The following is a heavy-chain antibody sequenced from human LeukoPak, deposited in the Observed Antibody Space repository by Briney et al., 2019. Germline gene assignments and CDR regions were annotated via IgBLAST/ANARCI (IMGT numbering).Heavy chain of an antibody. V-gene: IGHV1-2*02. D-gene: IGHD3-10*01. CDR3: ARASPDGSGSYWNYYYYYMDV. Sequence: ASVKVSCKASGYTFTGYYMHWVRQAPGQGLEWMGWINPNSGGTNYAQKLQGRVTMTTDTSTSTAYMELRSLRSDDTAVYYCARASPDGSGSYWNYYYYYMDVWGKGTTVTISS. J-gene: IGHJ6*03. CDR1: GYTFTGYY. CDR2: INPNSGGT.